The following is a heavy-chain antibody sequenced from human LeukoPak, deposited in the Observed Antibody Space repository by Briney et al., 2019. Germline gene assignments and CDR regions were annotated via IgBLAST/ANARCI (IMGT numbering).Heavy chain of an antibody. J-gene: IGHJ4*02. Sequence: ASVKVSCKASGYTFTGYYMHWVPQAPGQGLEWMGWINPNSGGTNYAQKFQGRVTMTRDPSISTAYMELSRLRSDETAVYYCAREWEVVHGDYWGQGTLVTVSS. CDR1: GYTFTGYY. CDR3: AREWEVVHGDY. CDR2: INPNSGGT. D-gene: IGHD1-26*01. V-gene: IGHV1-2*02.